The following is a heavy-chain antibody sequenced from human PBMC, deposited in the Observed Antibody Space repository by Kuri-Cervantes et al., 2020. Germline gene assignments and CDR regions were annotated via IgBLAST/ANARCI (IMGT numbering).Heavy chain of an antibody. D-gene: IGHD2-15*01. J-gene: IGHJ4*02. CDR1: GFTFNNAW. CDR3: PRVDCSGGSCYIY. V-gene: IGHV3-72*01. CDR2: VRNKANSYTT. Sequence: GGSLRLSCAASGFTFNNAWMSWVRQAPGKGLEWVGRVRNKANSYTTEYAASVKGRFTISRDDPKNSVYLQMNSLETEDTAVYYCPRVDCSGGSCYIYWGQGSLVTVSS.